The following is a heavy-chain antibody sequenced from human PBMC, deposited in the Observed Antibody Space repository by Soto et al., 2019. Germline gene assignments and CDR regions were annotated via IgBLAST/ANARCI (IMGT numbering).Heavy chain of an antibody. J-gene: IGHJ4*02. CDR3: ARAHDRVDY. Sequence: QVQLVESGGGVVQPGRSLRLSCAASGFTFSSYGMHWVRQAPGKGLEWVAVIWYDGSNKYYADSVKGRFTISRDNSKNTLNLQMNSLRAEDTAVYYCARAHDRVDYWGQGTLVTVSS. CDR1: GFTFSSYG. V-gene: IGHV3-33*01. CDR2: IWYDGSNK.